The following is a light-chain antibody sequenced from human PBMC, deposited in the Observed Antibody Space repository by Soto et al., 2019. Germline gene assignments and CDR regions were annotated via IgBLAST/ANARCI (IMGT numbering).Light chain of an antibody. CDR1: ISNIGNNF. Sequence: QSVLTQPPSVSAAPGQMVSISCSGSISNIGNNFVSWYQQLPGTAPKVLIYDNNKRHSGVPDRFSGSKSVTSATLDITGLQTGDEAHYYCATWDVSLSAVVFGGGTKLTVL. CDR2: DNN. J-gene: IGLJ2*01. CDR3: ATWDVSLSAVV. V-gene: IGLV1-51*01.